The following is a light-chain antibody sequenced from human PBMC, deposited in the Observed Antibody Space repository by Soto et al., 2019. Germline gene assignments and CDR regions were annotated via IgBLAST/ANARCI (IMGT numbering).Light chain of an antibody. V-gene: IGLV2-23*01. Sequence: QSALTQPASVSGSPGQSITISCTGTSSDVGSYNLVSWYQQHPGKAPKLMIYEGSKRPSGASNRFSGSKSGNTASLTISGLQAEDEADYYCCSYAGSSTFYVFGIGTKVTVL. CDR3: CSYAGSSTFYV. J-gene: IGLJ1*01. CDR1: SSDVGSYNL. CDR2: EGS.